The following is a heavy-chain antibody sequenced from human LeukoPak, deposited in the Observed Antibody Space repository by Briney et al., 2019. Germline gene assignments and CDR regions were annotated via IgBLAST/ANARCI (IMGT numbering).Heavy chain of an antibody. CDR2: IYYSGTT. J-gene: IGHJ4*02. D-gene: IGHD3-22*01. V-gene: IGHV4-39*07. CDR3: ARARYDSSGYRFDY. Sequence: PSETPSLTCTLSGGSISTSSSYWVWIRQPPGKGLEWIGTIYYSGTTYYNPSLKSRVTISVDTSKNQFSLKLSSVTAADTAVYYCARARYDSSGYRFDYWGQGTLVTVSS. CDR1: GGSISTSSSY.